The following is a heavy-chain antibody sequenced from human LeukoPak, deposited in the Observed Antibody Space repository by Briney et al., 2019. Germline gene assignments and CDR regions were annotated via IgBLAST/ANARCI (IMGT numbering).Heavy chain of an antibody. CDR2: ISPNSGGT. V-gene: IGHV1-2*06. D-gene: IGHD2-2*01. CDR3: ARQLETTSWFDY. CDR1: GYTFSDYY. J-gene: IGHJ4*02. Sequence: ASVKVSCKASGYTFSDYYLHWVRLAPGQGLEWMGRISPNSGGTDYAQKFQGKVTMTRDASFSTVYMDLNRLRSDDTAIYYCARQLETTSWFDYWGQGTLVIVSS.